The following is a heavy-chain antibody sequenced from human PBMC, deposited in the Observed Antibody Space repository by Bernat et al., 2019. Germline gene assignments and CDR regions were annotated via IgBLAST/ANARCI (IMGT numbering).Heavy chain of an antibody. CDR2: IYYSGST. CDR3: ARGNNAEYFQH. D-gene: IGHD2/OR15-2a*01. V-gene: IGHV4-59*01. CDR1: GGSINSYF. Sequence: QVEVRESGPGLVKPSETLSLTCTVSGGSINSYFWSWIRQPPGKGLEWIGYIYYSGSTNYNPSLKSRVTISVDTSKNQVSLKLNSVTAADTAVYYCARGNNAEYFQHWGQGTLVTVSS. J-gene: IGHJ1*01.